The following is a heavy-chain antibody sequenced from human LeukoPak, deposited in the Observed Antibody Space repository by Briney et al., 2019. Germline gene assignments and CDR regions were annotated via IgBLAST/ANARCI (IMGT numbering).Heavy chain of an antibody. CDR1: GFTFSSYW. D-gene: IGHD3-16*01. V-gene: IGHV3-7*03. Sequence: QPGGSLRLSCAASGFTFSSYWMNWARQAPGKGLEWVASINHNGNVNYYVDSVKGRFTISRDNAKNSLYLQMSNLRAEATAVYFCARGGGLDVWGQGATVTVSS. J-gene: IGHJ6*02. CDR2: INHNGNVN. CDR3: ARGGGLDV.